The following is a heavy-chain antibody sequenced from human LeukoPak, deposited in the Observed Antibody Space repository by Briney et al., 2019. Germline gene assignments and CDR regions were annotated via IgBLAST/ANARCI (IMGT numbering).Heavy chain of an antibody. D-gene: IGHD5-18*01. CDR1: GYTFTNYT. CDR3: ARDRGGIQLWLNY. J-gene: IGHJ4*02. Sequence: ASVKVSCKASGYTFTNYTLNWVRQAPGQGLEWMGWINPNSGGTNYAQKFQGRVTMTRDTSISTAYMELSRLRSDDTAVYYCARDRGGIQLWLNYWGQGTLVTVSS. V-gene: IGHV1-2*02. CDR2: INPNSGGT.